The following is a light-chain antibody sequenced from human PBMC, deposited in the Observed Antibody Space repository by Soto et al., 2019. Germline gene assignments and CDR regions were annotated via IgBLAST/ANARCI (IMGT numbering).Light chain of an antibody. CDR1: QPVSRF. Sequence: DIQMPQSPSTLSASVGDRVTITCRARQPVSRFLRWYQHKQGKDPYLLIFDVSILGSGVPSRFSGSGSGTEFTLTISSLQPEDFATYSCQQYYISWSFGQGTKVDIK. V-gene: IGKV1-5*01. CDR3: QQYYISWS. CDR2: DVS. J-gene: IGKJ1*01.